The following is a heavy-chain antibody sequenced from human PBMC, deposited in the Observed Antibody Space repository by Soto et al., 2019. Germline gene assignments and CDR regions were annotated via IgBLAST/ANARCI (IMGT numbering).Heavy chain of an antibody. J-gene: IGHJ5*02. Sequence: PGESLKISCKGSADSFTSYWIGWVRQMPGKGLEWMGIIYPGDSDTSYSPSFQGQVTISADKSTTTAYLQWSGLKASDTAMYYCARSRRYCTNGLCHFSWLDPWGQGTLVTVSS. V-gene: IGHV5-51*01. CDR1: ADSFTSYW. CDR3: ARSRRYCTNGLCHFSWLDP. D-gene: IGHD2-8*01. CDR2: IYPGDSDT.